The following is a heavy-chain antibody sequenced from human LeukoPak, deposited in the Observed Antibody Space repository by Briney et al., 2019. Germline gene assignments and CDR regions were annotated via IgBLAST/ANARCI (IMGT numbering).Heavy chain of an antibody. Sequence: ASVKVSCKASGYTFTSYGISWVRQAPGQGLEWMGWISAYNGNTNYAQKLQGRVTMTTDTSTSTTYMELRSLRSDDTAVYYCARSLWFGESYYMDVWGKGTTVTVSS. CDR3: ARSLWFGESYYMDV. J-gene: IGHJ6*03. V-gene: IGHV1-18*01. CDR1: GYTFTSYG. CDR2: ISAYNGNT. D-gene: IGHD3-10*01.